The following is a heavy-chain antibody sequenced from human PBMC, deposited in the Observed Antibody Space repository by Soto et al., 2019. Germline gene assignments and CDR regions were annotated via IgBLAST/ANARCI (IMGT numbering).Heavy chain of an antibody. CDR1: GFTFSSFA. V-gene: IGHV3-33*08. CDR3: ARDSYDSSGYYPLDY. Sequence: PGGSLRLSCAASGFTFSSFAMSWVRQAPGKGLEWVAVIWSDGSNKYYADSVKGRFTISRDNSKNTLYLQMNSLRAEDTAVYYCARDSYDSSGYYPLDYWGQGTLVTVSS. D-gene: IGHD3-22*01. J-gene: IGHJ4*02. CDR2: IWSDGSNK.